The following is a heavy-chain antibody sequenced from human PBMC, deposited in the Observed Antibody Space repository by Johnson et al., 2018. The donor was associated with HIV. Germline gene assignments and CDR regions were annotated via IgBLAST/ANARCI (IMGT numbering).Heavy chain of an antibody. CDR3: ARDNNRSSAFDI. D-gene: IGHD3-16*02. CDR2: INCNGGST. J-gene: IGHJ3*02. Sequence: VQLVESGGGVVQPGRSLRLSCAASGFTFDDYGMSWVRQAPGKGLEWVSGINCNGGSTGYADSVKGRFTISRDNAKNSLYLQMNSLRAEDTALYYCARDNNRSSAFDIWGQGTMVTVSS. V-gene: IGHV3-20*04. CDR1: GFTFDDYG.